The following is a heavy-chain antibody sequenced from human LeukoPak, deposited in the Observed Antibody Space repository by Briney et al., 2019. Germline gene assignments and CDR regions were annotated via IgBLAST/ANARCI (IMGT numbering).Heavy chain of an antibody. Sequence: SETLSLTCTVSGGSISSSSYYWGWIRQPPGKGLEWIGSIYYSGSTYYNPSLKSRVTISVDTSKNQFSLKLSSVTAADTAVYYCARFAPSWSGYYDYWGQGTLVTVSS. CDR1: GGSISSSSYY. V-gene: IGHV4-39*01. J-gene: IGHJ4*02. CDR3: ARFAPSWSGYYDY. CDR2: IYYSGST. D-gene: IGHD3-3*01.